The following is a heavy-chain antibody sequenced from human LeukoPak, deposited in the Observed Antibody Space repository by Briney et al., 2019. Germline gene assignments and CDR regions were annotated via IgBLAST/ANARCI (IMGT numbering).Heavy chain of an antibody. J-gene: IGHJ5*02. D-gene: IGHD3-22*01. Sequence: SETLSLTCAVSGYPISSGYYWGWIRQPPGKGLEWIGSVYHSESTYYNPSLKSRVTISVDTSKNQFSLKLSSVTAADTAVYYCARHGNYYDTSQSDPWGQGTLVTVSS. CDR2: VYHSEST. CDR3: ARHGNYYDTSQSDP. CDR1: GYPISSGYY. V-gene: IGHV4-38-2*01.